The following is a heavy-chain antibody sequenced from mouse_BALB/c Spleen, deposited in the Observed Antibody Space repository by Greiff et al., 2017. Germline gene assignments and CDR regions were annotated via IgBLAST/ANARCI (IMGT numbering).Heavy chain of an antibody. CDR2: ISSGSSTV. D-gene: IGHD2-4*01. Sequence: EVMLVESGGGLVQPGGSRKLSCAASGFTFSSFGMHWVRQAPEKGLEWVAYISSGSSTVYYADTVKGRFTSSRDNPKNTLFLQMTSLSSADTAMYDSARRGCDYGRPFAYWGQGTLVTVSA. CDR3: ARRGCDYGRPFAY. V-gene: IGHV5-17*02. J-gene: IGHJ3*01. CDR1: GFTFSSFG.